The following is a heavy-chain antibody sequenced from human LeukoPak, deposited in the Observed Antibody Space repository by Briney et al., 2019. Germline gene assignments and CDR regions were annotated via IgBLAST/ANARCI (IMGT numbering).Heavy chain of an antibody. V-gene: IGHV3-49*04. CDR3: TSGLYYDSWSDLFDY. D-gene: IGHD3-3*01. Sequence: GRSLRLSCTASGFTFGDYAMSWVRQAPGKGPEWVGFIRRKANGGTTEYAASVKGRFTISRDDPKSIAYLQMNSLKTEDTAVYYCTSGLYYDSWSDLFDYWGQGTLVTVSS. J-gene: IGHJ4*02. CDR2: IRRKANGGTT. CDR1: GFTFGDYA.